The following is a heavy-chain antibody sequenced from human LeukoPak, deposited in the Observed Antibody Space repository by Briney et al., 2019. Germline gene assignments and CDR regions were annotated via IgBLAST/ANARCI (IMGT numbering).Heavy chain of an antibody. Sequence: SETLSLTCAVYGGSFSGYYWSWIRQPPGKGLEWIGEINHSGSTNYNPSLKSRVTLSVDTSKNQFSLKLNSVTAADTAVYYCARVTTAGIYYFDYWGQGTLVTVSS. CDR3: ARVTTAGIYYFDY. V-gene: IGHV4-34*01. D-gene: IGHD6-13*01. CDR1: GGSFSGYY. CDR2: INHSGST. J-gene: IGHJ4*02.